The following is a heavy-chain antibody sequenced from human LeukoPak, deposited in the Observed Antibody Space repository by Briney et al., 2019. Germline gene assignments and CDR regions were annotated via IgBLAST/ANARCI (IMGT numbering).Heavy chain of an antibody. CDR1: GYSISSGYY. Sequence: SETLSLTCTVSGYSISSGYYWGWIRQPPGKGLEWIGSIYHSGSTYYNPSLKSRVTISVDTSKNQFSLKLSSVTAADTAVYYCARSPGEGYYYYYYMDVWGKGTTVTVSS. D-gene: IGHD7-27*01. V-gene: IGHV4-38-2*02. CDR2: IYHSGST. J-gene: IGHJ6*03. CDR3: ARSPGEGYYYYYYMDV.